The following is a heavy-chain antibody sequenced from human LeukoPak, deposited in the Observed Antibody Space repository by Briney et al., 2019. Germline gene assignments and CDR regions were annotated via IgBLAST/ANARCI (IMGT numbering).Heavy chain of an antibody. CDR2: IYYSGST. Sequence: SETLSLTCTVSGGSINSYYWSWIRQPPGKGLEWIGYIYYSGSTNYNPSLKSRVTISVDTSNHKFSLKLTSLTAADTAVYYCVRHLSAGRPAFDIWGQGTMVTVSS. D-gene: IGHD2-15*01. V-gene: IGHV4-59*08. CDR1: GGSINSYY. CDR3: VRHLSAGRPAFDI. J-gene: IGHJ3*02.